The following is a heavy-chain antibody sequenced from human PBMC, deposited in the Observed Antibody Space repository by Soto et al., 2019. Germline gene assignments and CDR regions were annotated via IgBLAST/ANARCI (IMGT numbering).Heavy chain of an antibody. CDR2: IIPSRGIA. CDR1: GYTFTSYY. CDR3: ARSLLDDLDY. V-gene: IGHV1-46*01. Sequence: ASVKVSCKASGYTFTSYYMHWVRQAPGQGLEWMGMIIPSRGIANYAQKFQGRVTITADKSTSTAYMELSSLRSEDTAVYYCARSLLDDLDYWGQGTLVTVSS. J-gene: IGHJ4*02. D-gene: IGHD2-15*01.